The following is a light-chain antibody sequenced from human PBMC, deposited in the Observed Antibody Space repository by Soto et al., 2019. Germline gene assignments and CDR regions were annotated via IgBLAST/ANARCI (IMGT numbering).Light chain of an antibody. CDR3: LQDYNYPWT. CDR2: GAS. V-gene: IGKV1-6*01. J-gene: IGKJ1*01. CDR1: QGIRNN. Sequence: AIQLTQSPSSLSASVGDRVTINCRASQGIRNNLGWYQQKPGKAPKLLIYGASSLQSGVPSRFSGSGSGTDFTLTISSLQPEDFATYYCLQDYNYPWTFGRGTKVE.